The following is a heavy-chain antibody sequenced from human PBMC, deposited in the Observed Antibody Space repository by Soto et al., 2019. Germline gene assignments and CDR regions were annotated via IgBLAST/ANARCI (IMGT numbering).Heavy chain of an antibody. CDR1: GFTFSSYG. Sequence: GSLRLSCAASGFTFSSYGMHWVRQAPGKGLEWVAVIWYDGSNKYYADSVKGRFTISRDNSKNTLYLQMNSLRAEDTAVYYCARGDYDFWSGYYNYYYYGMDVWGQGTTVTVSS. V-gene: IGHV3-33*01. J-gene: IGHJ6*02. CDR2: IWYDGSNK. D-gene: IGHD3-3*01. CDR3: ARGDYDFWSGYYNYYYYGMDV.